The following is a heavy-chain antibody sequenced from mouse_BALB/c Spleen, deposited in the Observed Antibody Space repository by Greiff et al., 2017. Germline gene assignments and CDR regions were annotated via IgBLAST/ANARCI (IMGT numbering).Heavy chain of an antibody. D-gene: IGHD2-14*01. V-gene: IGHV4-1*02. CDR2: INPDSSTI. Sequence: EVKLVESGGGLVQPGGSLKLSCAASGFDFSRYWMSWVRQAPGKGLEWIGEINPDSSTINYTPSLKDKFIISRDNAKNTLYLQMSKVRSEDTALYYCARRGVLYAMDYWGQGTSVTVSS. CDR3: ARRGVLYAMDY. J-gene: IGHJ4*01. CDR1: GFDFSRYW.